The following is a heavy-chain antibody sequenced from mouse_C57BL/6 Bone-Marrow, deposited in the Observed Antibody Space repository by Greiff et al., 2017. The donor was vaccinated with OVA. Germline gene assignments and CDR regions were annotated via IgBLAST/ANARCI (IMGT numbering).Heavy chain of an antibody. J-gene: IGHJ3*01. V-gene: IGHV1-82*01. CDR1: GYAFSSSW. D-gene: IGHD2-3*01. Sequence: VQLQQSGPELVKPGASVKISCKASGYAFSSSWMTWVKQRPGKGLEWIGRIYPGDGDTNYNGKFKGKATLTADKSSSTAYLQLSSLTSEDSAVYFCARNGYYVTWFAYWGQGTLVTVSA. CDR2: IYPGDGDT. CDR3: ARNGYYVTWFAY.